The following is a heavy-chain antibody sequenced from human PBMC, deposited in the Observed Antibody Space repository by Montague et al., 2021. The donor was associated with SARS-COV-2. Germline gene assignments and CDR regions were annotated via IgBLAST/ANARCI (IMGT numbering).Heavy chain of an antibody. CDR1: GFTFTDYT. D-gene: IGHD1-26*01. Sequence: SLRLSCAASGFTFTDYTMNWVRQVPGKGLEWVCGINWNGGDTGYADSVKGRFTISRDNAKNSLYLQMNSLRDEDTAFYYCARVKVGATIDYWGQGTLVTVSS. J-gene: IGHJ4*02. CDR3: ARVKVGATIDY. CDR2: INWNGGDT. V-gene: IGHV3-20*04.